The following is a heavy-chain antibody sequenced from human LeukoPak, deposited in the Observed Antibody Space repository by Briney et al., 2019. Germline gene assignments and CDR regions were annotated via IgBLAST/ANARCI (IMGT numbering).Heavy chain of an antibody. J-gene: IGHJ5*02. D-gene: IGHD6-19*01. CDR2: IKQDGSEI. V-gene: IGHV3-7*01. CDR1: GFTFGDYA. Sequence: GGSLRLSCTASGFTFGDYAMSWFRQAPGKGLEWVAHIKQDGSEIYYVDSVKGRFTISRDNAKNSLYLQVNSVRAEDTAVYYCALEKRQWLIRGEYNWFDPWGQGTLVTVSS. CDR3: ALEKRQWLIRGEYNWFDP.